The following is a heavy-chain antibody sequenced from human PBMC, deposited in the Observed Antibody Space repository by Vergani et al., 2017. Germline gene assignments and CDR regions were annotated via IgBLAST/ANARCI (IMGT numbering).Heavy chain of an antibody. D-gene: IGHD5-12*01. Sequence: VQLVESGGGVVQPGRSLRLSCAASGFTFSSYGMHWVRQAPGKGLEWVAVISYDGSNKYYADSVKGRFTISRDNSKNTLYLQMNSLRAEDTAVYYCAKESGYSGYGADYWGQGTLVTVSS. CDR1: GFTFSSYG. V-gene: IGHV3-30*18. CDR3: AKESGYSGYGADY. CDR2: ISYDGSNK. J-gene: IGHJ4*02.